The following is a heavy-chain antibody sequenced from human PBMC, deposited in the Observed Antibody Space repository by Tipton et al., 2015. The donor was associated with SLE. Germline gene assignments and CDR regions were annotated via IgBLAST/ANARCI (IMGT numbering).Heavy chain of an antibody. D-gene: IGHD3-16*01. V-gene: IGHV4-59*01. CDR1: GGSINNYY. CDR3: AREKGDAYPNLVAFDI. Sequence: TLSLTCTVSGGSINNYYWSWIRQPPGKGLEWIGYIYYSGSTNYNPSLKSRVTISVDTSKNQFSLKLSSVTAADTAVYYCAREKGDAYPNLVAFDIWGQGTMATVSS. J-gene: IGHJ3*02. CDR2: IYYSGST.